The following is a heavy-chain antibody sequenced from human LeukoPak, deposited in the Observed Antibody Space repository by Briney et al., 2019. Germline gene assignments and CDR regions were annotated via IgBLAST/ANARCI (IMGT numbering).Heavy chain of an antibody. J-gene: IGHJ4*02. CDR2: INSDGSIT. Sequence: TGGSLRLSCAASGLTLCSYWMHWVRQAPGKGLVWVSRINSDGSITNYADSAKGRFTISRDNAKNTLYLQMNSLRDEDTSVYYCASALESKGRNALDYWGQGTLVTVSS. D-gene: IGHD4-23*01. CDR3: ASALESKGRNALDY. V-gene: IGHV3-74*01. CDR1: GLTLCSYW.